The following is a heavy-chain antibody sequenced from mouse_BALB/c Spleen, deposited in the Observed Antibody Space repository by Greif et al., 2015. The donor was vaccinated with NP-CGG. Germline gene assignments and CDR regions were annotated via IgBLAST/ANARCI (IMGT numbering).Heavy chain of an antibody. D-gene: IGHD4-1*01. CDR2: IRNKANGYTT. J-gene: IGHJ3*01. Sequence: EVQGVESGGGLVQPGGSLRLSCATSGFTFTDYYMSWVRQPPGKALEWLGFIRNKANGYTTEYSASVKGRSTISRDNSQSILYLQMNTLRAEDSATYYCARDTGTFAYWGQGTLVTVSA. CDR3: ARDTGTFAY. CDR1: GFTFTDYY. V-gene: IGHV7-3*02.